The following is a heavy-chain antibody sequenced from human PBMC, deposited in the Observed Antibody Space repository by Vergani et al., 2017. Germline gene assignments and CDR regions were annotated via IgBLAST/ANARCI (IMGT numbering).Heavy chain of an antibody. CDR1: GGSITPFP. D-gene: IGHD2-15*01. V-gene: IGHV4-4*09. CDR2: IHTGGST. J-gene: IGHJ4*02. CDR3: ARSRPYCTSGSCPAI. Sequence: QLQLRESGPGLLKTSETLSLSCSVSGGSITPFPWSWIRQPPGKGLEWIGHIHTGGSTDLNPSFKSRVSISVDTSKSQFSLKLNSVTVADTAVYYCARSRPYCTSGSCPAIWGQGTLVTVSS.